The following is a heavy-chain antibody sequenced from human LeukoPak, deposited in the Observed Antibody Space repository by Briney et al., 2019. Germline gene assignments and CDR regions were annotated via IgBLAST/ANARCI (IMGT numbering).Heavy chain of an antibody. CDR2: IIPILGIA. V-gene: IGHV1-69*04. D-gene: IGHD3-22*01. CDR3: ANFPLYDSSGYYYDWNWNY. CDR1: GGTFSSYA. J-gene: IGHJ4*02. Sequence: GASVKVSCKASGGTFSSYAISWVRQAPGQGLEWMGRIIPILGIANYAQKFQGRVTITADKSTSTAYMELSSLRSEDTAVYYCANFPLYDSSGYYYDWNWNYWGQGTLVTGSS.